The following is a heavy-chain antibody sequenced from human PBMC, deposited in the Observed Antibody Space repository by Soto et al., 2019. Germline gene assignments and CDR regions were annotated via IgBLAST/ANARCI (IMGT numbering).Heavy chain of an antibody. Sequence: QAQLVESGGGVVQPGRSLRLSCAASGFAFSSYGMHWVRQAPGTGLEWVAVISYGGSLQHYADSVKGRFTISRDNSKNVVLLQMSSLRAEDPAVYYCVSDRGYGHASVPYSWGQGTLVSVSS. CDR2: ISYGGSLQ. J-gene: IGHJ4*02. V-gene: IGHV3-30*03. CDR1: GFAFSSYG. D-gene: IGHD5-18*01. CDR3: VSDRGYGHASVPYS.